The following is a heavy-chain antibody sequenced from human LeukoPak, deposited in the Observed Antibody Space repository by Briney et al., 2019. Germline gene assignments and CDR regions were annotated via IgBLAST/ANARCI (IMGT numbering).Heavy chain of an antibody. CDR3: AKGRGSIAAAGTSVWFDP. Sequence: SVKVSCKASGGTFISYAISWVGQAPGQGLEWMGGIIPIFGTANYAQKFQGRVTITADKSSSTTYMELSNLRSEDTAVYYCAKGRGSIAAAGTSVWFDPWGQGTLVTVSS. CDR2: IIPIFGTA. V-gene: IGHV1-69*06. CDR1: GGTFISYA. D-gene: IGHD6-13*01. J-gene: IGHJ5*02.